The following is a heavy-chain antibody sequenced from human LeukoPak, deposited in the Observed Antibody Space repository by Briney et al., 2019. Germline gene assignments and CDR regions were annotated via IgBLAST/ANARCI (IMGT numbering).Heavy chain of an antibody. V-gene: IGHV4-59*08. Sequence: SETLSLTCTVSGGSMSSYYWSWIRQPPGKGLEWIGYIYDSGSTNHNPSLKSRVTISVDTSKNQFSLKLSSVTAADTAVYYCARHPSYSSGWYHDAFDIWGQGTMVTVSS. CDR2: IYDSGST. J-gene: IGHJ3*02. CDR3: ARHPSYSSGWYHDAFDI. D-gene: IGHD6-19*01. CDR1: GGSMSSYY.